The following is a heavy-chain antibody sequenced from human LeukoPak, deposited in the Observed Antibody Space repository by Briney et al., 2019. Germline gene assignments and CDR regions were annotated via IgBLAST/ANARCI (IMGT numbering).Heavy chain of an antibody. D-gene: IGHD1-1*01. CDR1: GFTFSSYA. J-gene: IGHJ4*02. CDR3: AKDWYNSLNYFDY. Sequence: GGSLRLSCAASGFTFSSYAMSWVRQAPGKGLEWVSAISATASNTYYADSVKGRFTISRDNSKSTLYLQMNSLRVDDTAVYYCAKDWYNSLNYFDYWGQGTLVTVSS. V-gene: IGHV3-23*01. CDR2: ISATASNT.